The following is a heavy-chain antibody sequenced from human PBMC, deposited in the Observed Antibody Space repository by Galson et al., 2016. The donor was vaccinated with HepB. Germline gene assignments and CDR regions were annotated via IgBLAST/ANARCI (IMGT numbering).Heavy chain of an antibody. CDR1: GGSITSYGYY. Sequence: TLSLTCNVSGGSITSYGYYWSWIRQHPXXXLXXXGYXXHSGXTXYNXSLEIRITISVDTSKNXFSLKLSSVTAADTAVYYCARHRRSSDIAGWFFDFWGRGTLVTVSS. CDR2: XXHSGXT. J-gene: IGHJ2*01. D-gene: IGHD1-14*01. CDR3: ARHRRSSDIAGWFFDF. V-gene: IGHV4-31*03.